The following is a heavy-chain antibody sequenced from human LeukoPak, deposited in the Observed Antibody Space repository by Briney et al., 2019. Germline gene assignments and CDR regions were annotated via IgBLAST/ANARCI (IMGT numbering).Heavy chain of an antibody. CDR3: AFICTSGSCYSVDY. V-gene: IGHV4-39*01. CDR2: IYYSGST. Sequence: SETLSLTCCVSSASISSSSNYWGWIRQPPGKGLEWIGSIYYSGSTYYNPSLRSRVTISVDTSKNQFSLKLTSVTAADTAVYYCAFICTSGSCYSVDYWGQGTLVTVSS. D-gene: IGHD2-15*01. CDR1: SASISSSSNY. J-gene: IGHJ4*02.